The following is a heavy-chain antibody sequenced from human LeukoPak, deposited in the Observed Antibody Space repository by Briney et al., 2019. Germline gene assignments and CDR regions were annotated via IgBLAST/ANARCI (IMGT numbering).Heavy chain of an antibody. J-gene: IGHJ5*02. D-gene: IGHD3-3*01. Sequence: GGSLRLSCAASGFTFSDYYMSWIRQAPGKGLEWVSYISSSGSTIYYADSVKGRFSISRDNAKNSLYLQMNSLRAEDTAVYYCARPHNPRDWRFSLSPWGQGTLVTVSS. CDR3: ARPHNPRDWRFSLSP. CDR1: GFTFSDYY. CDR2: ISSSGSTI. V-gene: IGHV3-11*04.